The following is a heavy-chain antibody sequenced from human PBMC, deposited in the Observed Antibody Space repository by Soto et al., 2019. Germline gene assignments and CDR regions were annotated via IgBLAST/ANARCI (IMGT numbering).Heavy chain of an antibody. CDR3: AKAWEYVDTAISGHAFDI. V-gene: IGHV3-23*01. Sequence: GGSLRLSCAASGFTFSSYAMSWVRQAPGKGLEWVSAISGSGGSTYYADSVKGRFTISRDSSKNTLYLQMNSLRAEDTAVYYCAKAWEYVDTAISGHAFDIWGQGTMVTVSS. J-gene: IGHJ3*02. D-gene: IGHD5-18*01. CDR1: GFTFSSYA. CDR2: ISGSGGST.